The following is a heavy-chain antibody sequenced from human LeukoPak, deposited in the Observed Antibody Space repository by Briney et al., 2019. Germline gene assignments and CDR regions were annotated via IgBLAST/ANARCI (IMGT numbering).Heavy chain of an antibody. D-gene: IGHD3-9*01. CDR2: ISSGSSYI. CDR1: GFTFSSYS. CDR3: ARDADDILTGYYPYFDY. Sequence: GGSLRLSCAASGFTFSSYSMNWVRQAPGKGLEWVSSISSGSSYIYYADSVKGRFTISRDNAKNSLYLQMNSLRAEDTAVYYCARDADDILTGYYPYFDYWGQGTLVTVSS. J-gene: IGHJ4*02. V-gene: IGHV3-21*01.